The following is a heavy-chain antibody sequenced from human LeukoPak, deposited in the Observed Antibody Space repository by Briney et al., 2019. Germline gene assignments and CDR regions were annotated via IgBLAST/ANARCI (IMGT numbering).Heavy chain of an antibody. D-gene: IGHD2-2*01. J-gene: IGHJ4*02. CDR1: GYSISSGRY. V-gene: IGHV4-38-2*01. Sequence: SETLCLTCAVSGYSISSGRYWGWIRQPPGKGLEWIGSIYHSGSTYYNPSLKSRVTISVDTSKNQFSLNLRSVTAADTAVYYCARSLSTPGIDYWGRGSLVTVSS. CDR2: IYHSGST. CDR3: ARSLSTPGIDY.